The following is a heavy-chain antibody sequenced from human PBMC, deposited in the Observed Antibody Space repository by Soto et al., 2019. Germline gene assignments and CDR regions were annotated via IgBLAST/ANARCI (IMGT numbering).Heavy chain of an antibody. Sequence: GASMKVSCKASGYTFTSYAMHWVRQAPGQRLEWKGWINAGNGNTKNSQKFQGRVTITRDTSASTAYVELSSLGSEDTAVYYCARSKYYYDSSGLYYWGQGTLVTVSS. D-gene: IGHD3-22*01. J-gene: IGHJ4*02. CDR3: ARSKYYYDSSGLYY. V-gene: IGHV1-3*01. CDR1: GYTFTSYA. CDR2: INAGNGNT.